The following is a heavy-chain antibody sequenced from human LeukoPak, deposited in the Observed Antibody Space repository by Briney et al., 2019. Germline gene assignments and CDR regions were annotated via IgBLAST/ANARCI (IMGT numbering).Heavy chain of an antibody. CDR3: AGHFGAWHYFDY. J-gene: IGHJ4*02. D-gene: IGHD3-3*01. CDR2: ISKSSSYI. V-gene: IGHV3-21*01. CDR1: GFTFSSYS. Sequence: GGSLRLSCAASGFTFSSYSMNWVRQAPGKGLEWVSSISKSSSYIYYADSLKGRFTISRDNSKNTLYLQMNSLRPEDTAVYYCAGHFGAWHYFDYWGQGTLVTVSS.